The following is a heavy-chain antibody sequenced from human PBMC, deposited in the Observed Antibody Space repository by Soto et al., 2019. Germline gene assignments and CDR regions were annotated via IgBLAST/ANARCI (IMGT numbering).Heavy chain of an antibody. Sequence: QVQLVQSGAEVKKPGASVKVSCKASGYTFTSYYMHWVRQAPGQGLEWMGIINPSGGSTSYAQKFQGRVTMTRDTSRSTVYMELSSLRSEDTAVYYCARGPRITIFGVVGSYDYWGQGTLVTVSS. CDR3: ARGPRITIFGVVGSYDY. CDR1: GYTFTSYY. CDR2: INPSGGST. D-gene: IGHD3-3*01. J-gene: IGHJ4*02. V-gene: IGHV1-46*01.